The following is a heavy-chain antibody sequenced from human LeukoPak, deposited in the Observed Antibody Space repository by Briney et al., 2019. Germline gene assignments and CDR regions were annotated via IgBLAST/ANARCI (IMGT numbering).Heavy chain of an antibody. V-gene: IGHV1-2*02. Sequence: ASVKVSCKASGYTFTSYAMNWMRQAPGQGLEWMGWINPNSGGTNYAQKFQGRVTMTRDTSISTAYMELSRLRSDDTAVYYCASGYSGYDSFDAFDIWGQGTMVTVSS. CDR3: ASGYSGYDSFDAFDI. D-gene: IGHD5-12*01. CDR2: INPNSGGT. J-gene: IGHJ3*02. CDR1: GYTFTSYA.